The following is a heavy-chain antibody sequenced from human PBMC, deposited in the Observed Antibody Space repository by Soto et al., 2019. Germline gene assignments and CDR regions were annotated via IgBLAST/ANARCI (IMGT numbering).Heavy chain of an antibody. D-gene: IGHD6-13*01. Sequence: RLSCAASGFTFSSYSMNWVRQAPGKGLEWVSYISSSSSTIYYADSVKGRFTISRDNAKNSLYPQMNSLRDEDTAVYYCARDSSSWYNWFDPWGQGTLVTVS. V-gene: IGHV3-48*02. J-gene: IGHJ5*02. CDR2: ISSSSSTI. CDR1: GFTFSSYS. CDR3: ARDSSSWYNWFDP.